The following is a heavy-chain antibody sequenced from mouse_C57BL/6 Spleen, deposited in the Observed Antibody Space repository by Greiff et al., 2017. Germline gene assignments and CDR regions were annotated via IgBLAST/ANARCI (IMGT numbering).Heavy chain of an antibody. J-gene: IGHJ3*01. Sequence: EVKLMESGPELVKPGASVKISCKASGYSFTGYYMNWVKQSPEKSLEWIGEINPSTGGTTYNQKFKAKATLTVDKSSSTAYMQLKSLTSEDSAVYYCASLYYGYYEFAYWGQGTLVTVSA. D-gene: IGHD2-1*01. V-gene: IGHV1-42*01. CDR2: INPSTGGT. CDR1: GYSFTGYY. CDR3: ASLYYGYYEFAY.